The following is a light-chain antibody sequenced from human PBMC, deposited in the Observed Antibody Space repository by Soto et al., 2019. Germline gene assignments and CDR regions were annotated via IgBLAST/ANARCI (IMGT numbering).Light chain of an antibody. CDR3: QQYHIYSGT. V-gene: IGKV1-8*01. J-gene: IGKJ1*01. CDR1: QGISSY. Sequence: AIRMTQSPSSFSASTGDRVTITCRASQGISSYLAWYQQKPGKAPKLLIYAASTLQSGVPSRFSGSGSGTDFTLTISCLQSEDFATYYCQQYHIYSGTFGQGTKV. CDR2: AAS.